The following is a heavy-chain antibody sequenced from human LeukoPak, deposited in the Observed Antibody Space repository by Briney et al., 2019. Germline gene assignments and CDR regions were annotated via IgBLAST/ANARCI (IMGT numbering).Heavy chain of an antibody. CDR1: GFTFSDHY. Sequence: GGSLRLSCAASGFTFSDHYMDWVRQAPGKGLEWVAYISSRSSATYYADSVKGRFTISRDNAKNSLYLQMNSLRDEDTAVYYCARGTGDPQRFDPWGQGTLVTVSS. J-gene: IGHJ5*02. CDR2: ISSRSSAT. D-gene: IGHD4-17*01. CDR3: ARGTGDPQRFDP. V-gene: IGHV3-48*02.